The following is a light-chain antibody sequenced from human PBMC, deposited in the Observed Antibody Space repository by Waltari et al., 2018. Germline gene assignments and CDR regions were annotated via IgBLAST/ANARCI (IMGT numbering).Light chain of an antibody. CDR3: QKYGTLPAT. V-gene: IGKV3-20*01. J-gene: IGKJ1*01. Sequence: EILLTQSPGTLSLSPGARPTLSCRASPSVSRTLTWYQQKPGQAPRLLIYEASSRATGIPDRFSGSGSGTDFSLTISRLEPEDFAVYYCQKYGTLPATFGQGTKVEIK. CDR2: EAS. CDR1: PSVSRT.